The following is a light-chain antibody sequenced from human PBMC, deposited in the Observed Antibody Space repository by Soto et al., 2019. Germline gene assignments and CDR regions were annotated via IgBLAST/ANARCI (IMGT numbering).Light chain of an antibody. V-gene: IGLV2-8*01. J-gene: IGLJ1*01. CDR3: SSYAGANRV. CDR1: SSDVGANNY. Sequence: QSALTQPPSASGSPGQSATISCTGTSSDVGANNYVSWYQQHPGKAPKLMIYEVTKRPSGVPDRFSGSKSGNTASLTVSGLQAEDEADYYCSSYAGANRVFGTGTKLTVL. CDR2: EVT.